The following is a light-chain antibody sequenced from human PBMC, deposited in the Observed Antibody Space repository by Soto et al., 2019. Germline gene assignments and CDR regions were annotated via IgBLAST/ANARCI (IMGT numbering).Light chain of an antibody. Sequence: DIQMTQSPSSLSASVGDRVTITCQASQDISNYLNWYQKKPGKAPNFLIYAASTLQSGVPPRFSGGGSGTDFTLTISGLRPEDFATYYCQQSYNTPFTFGGGTKMDIK. CDR1: QDISNY. CDR2: AAS. CDR3: QQSYNTPFT. J-gene: IGKJ4*01. V-gene: IGKV1-39*01.